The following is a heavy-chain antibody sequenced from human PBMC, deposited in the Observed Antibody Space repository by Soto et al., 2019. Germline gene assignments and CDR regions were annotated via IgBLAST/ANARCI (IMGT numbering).Heavy chain of an antibody. CDR1: GFSFSIYA. J-gene: IGHJ4*02. CDR2: ISGSGGTT. Sequence: GSLRLSGAASGFSFSIYAMNWVRQAPGKGLEWVSIISGSGGTTYYADSVKGRFTISRDNSKNTLYRQMNSLRAEDTAVYYCAKHGDCSSASCYFDYWAQGTLVTV. CDR3: AKHGDCSSASCYFDY. V-gene: IGHV3-23*01. D-gene: IGHD2-2*01.